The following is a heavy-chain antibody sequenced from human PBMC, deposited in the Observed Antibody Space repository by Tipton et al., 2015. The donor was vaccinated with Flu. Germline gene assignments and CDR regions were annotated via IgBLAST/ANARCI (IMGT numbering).Heavy chain of an antibody. Sequence: TLSLTCAVYGGSFSGYYWSWIRQPPGKGLEWIGEINHSGSTNYNPSLKSRVTISVDTSKNQFSLKLSSVTAAGTAVYYCTRVGGYYDSSGYQSYWGQGTLVTVSS. CDR2: INHSGST. V-gene: IGHV4-34*01. J-gene: IGHJ4*02. D-gene: IGHD3-22*01. CDR1: GGSFSGYY. CDR3: TRVGGYYDSSGYQSY.